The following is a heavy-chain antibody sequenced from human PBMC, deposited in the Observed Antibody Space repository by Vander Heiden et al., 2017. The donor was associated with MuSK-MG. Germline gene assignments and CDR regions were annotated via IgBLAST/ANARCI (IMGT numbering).Heavy chain of an antibody. J-gene: IGHJ4*02. CDR1: GLTFSTYG. D-gene: IGHD3-10*01. Sequence: EVHLLESGGGLVQPGGSLRLSCAASGLTFSTYGMTWVRQAPGKGREWVSFIAGSGGITQYADSVKGRFTISRDNSKNTLYLQMNNLRAEDTAVYYCARDHWFGDLAPLNYWGQGTLVTVSS. V-gene: IGHV3-23*01. CDR2: IAGSGGIT. CDR3: ARDHWFGDLAPLNY.